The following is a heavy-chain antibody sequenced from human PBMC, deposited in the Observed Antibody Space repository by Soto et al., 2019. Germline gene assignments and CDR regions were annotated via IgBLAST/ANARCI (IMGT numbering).Heavy chain of an antibody. CDR1: GGTFSSYA. Sequence: QVQLVQSGAEVKKPGSSVKVSCKASGGTFSSYAISWVRQAPGQGLEWMGGIIPIFGTANYAQKFQGGVTITADESTSTAYMELSSLRSEDTAVYYCARDGGYCISTSCLNWFDPWGQGTLVTVSS. V-gene: IGHV1-69*12. CDR2: IIPIFGTA. D-gene: IGHD2-2*01. J-gene: IGHJ5*02. CDR3: ARDGGYCISTSCLNWFDP.